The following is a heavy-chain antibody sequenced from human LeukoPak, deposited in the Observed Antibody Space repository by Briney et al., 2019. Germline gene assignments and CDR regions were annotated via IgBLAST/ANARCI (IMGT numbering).Heavy chain of an antibody. Sequence: SETLSLTCAVYGGSFSSHYWGWIRQPPGKGLEWIGSIYHSGSTYYNPSLKSRVTISVDTSKNQFSLKLSSVTAADTAVYYCARESPKLLWFGELLLPYFDYWGQGTLVTVSS. D-gene: IGHD3-10*01. CDR1: GGSFSSHY. CDR3: ARESPKLLWFGELLLPYFDY. V-gene: IGHV4-38-2*02. J-gene: IGHJ4*02. CDR2: IYHSGST.